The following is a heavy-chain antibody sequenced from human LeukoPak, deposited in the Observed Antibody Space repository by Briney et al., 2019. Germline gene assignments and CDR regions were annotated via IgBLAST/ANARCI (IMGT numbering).Heavy chain of an antibody. CDR1: AGSISSYSYY. V-gene: IGHV4-39*01. D-gene: IGHD3-10*01. J-gene: IGHJ4*02. Sequence: PSETLSLTCTVSAGSISSYSYYWGWLRQPPGKGLEWIGSIYYSGSTYYNPSLMSRVTISVDTSKNQFSLKLSSVTAADTAVYYCARPLGRSKDYWGQGTLVTVSS. CDR3: ARPLGRSKDY. CDR2: IYYSGST.